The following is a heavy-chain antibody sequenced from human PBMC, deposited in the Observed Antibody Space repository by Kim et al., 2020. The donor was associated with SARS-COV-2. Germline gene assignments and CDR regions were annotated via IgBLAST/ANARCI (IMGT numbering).Heavy chain of an antibody. CDR3: ARDRSEAYNYDSSGFGAFDI. CDR2: ISINSSYI. D-gene: IGHD3-22*01. CDR1: GFTFSVYS. V-gene: IGHV3-21*01. Sequence: GGSLRLSCAASGFTFSVYSMNWVRQAPGKGLEWVSSISINSSYIYYADSVKGRFTISRDNAKNSLSLQMNSLRAEDTAVYYCARDRSEAYNYDSSGFGAFDIWGQGTMVTVSS. J-gene: IGHJ3*02.